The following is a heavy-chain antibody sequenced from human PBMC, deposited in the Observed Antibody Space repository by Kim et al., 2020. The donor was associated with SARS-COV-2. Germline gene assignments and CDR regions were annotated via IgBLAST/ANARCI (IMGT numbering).Heavy chain of an antibody. CDR1: GYTFTNYA. CDR3: SRGCSSGGCYYLH. CDR2: VNGDNGNT. D-gene: IGHD2-15*01. Sequence: ASVKVSCKASGYTFTNYAMQWVRQAPGQGLEWVGWVNGDNGNTKYSQSFQGRVTITRDTSANTAYMELSSLTSEDTAVYFCSRGCSSGGCYYLHWGQGTLVTVST. V-gene: IGHV1-3*01. J-gene: IGHJ4*02.